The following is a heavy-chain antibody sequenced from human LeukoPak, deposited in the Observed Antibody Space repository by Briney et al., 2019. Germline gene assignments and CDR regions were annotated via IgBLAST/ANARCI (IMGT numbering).Heavy chain of an antibody. D-gene: IGHD2-2*01. CDR3: AREKGYCTTTSCYRTGGFDY. J-gene: IGHJ4*02. Sequence: GGSLRLSCAASGFTFSDYYMSWLRQAPGKGLEWVSYISGLANTIHYADSMKGRFTISRDNARNSVYLQMNSLRVDDTAVYYCAREKGYCTTTSCYRTGGFDYWGQGTLVTVSS. CDR2: ISGLANTI. V-gene: IGHV3-11*01. CDR1: GFTFSDYY.